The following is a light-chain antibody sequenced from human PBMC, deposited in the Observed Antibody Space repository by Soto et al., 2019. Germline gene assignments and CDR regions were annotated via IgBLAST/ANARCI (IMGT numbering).Light chain of an antibody. J-gene: IGLJ1*01. Sequence: QAVLTPPPSAAGAPGQSVTLSCTGTSNAVGIYNSVSWYQQHPGNAPTLIISEVTKRPSGVPDRFSGSKSGNTASLTVSGLQAEDEADCYCSSYAGSNPYVFGTGTKATVL. V-gene: IGLV2-8*01. CDR1: SNAVGIYNS. CDR3: SSYAGSNPYV. CDR2: EVT.